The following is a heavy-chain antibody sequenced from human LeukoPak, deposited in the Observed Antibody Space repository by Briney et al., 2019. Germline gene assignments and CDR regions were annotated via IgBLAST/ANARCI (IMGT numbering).Heavy chain of an antibody. J-gene: IGHJ6*02. CDR1: GGSISSYS. Sequence: SETLSLTCPVAGGSISSYSWSWIRQPPGKGLEWIGYIYYSGSTNYNPSLKTRVPISVDTPKNQFSLKLSSVTAADTPVYYCASDYYDILSGYPSYGMDVWGQGTTVTVSS. D-gene: IGHD3-9*01. CDR2: IYYSGST. V-gene: IGHV4-59*01. CDR3: ASDYYDILSGYPSYGMDV.